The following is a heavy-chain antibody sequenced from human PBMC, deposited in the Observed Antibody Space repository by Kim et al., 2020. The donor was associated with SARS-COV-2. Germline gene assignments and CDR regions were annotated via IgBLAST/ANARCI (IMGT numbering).Heavy chain of an antibody. CDR3: ARDLGPLYFLTGRMGGGY. D-gene: IGHD3-9*01. CDR2: ISSSSTFI. Sequence: GGSLRLSCAASGFTFSSYNMNWVRQAPGKGLEWVSCISSSSTFIYYADSVKGRFTISRDNAKNSLYLQMNSLRAEDTAVYYCARDLGPLYFLTGRMGGGYWGQGTLVTVSS. J-gene: IGHJ4*02. CDR1: GFTFSSYN. V-gene: IGHV3-21*01.